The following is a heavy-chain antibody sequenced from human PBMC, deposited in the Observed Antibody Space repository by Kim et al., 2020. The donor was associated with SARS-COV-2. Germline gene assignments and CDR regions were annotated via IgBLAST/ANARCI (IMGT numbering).Heavy chain of an antibody. J-gene: IGHJ4*02. V-gene: IGHV3-49*03. CDR3: TREYSGSPSGY. CDR2: IRSKAYGGTT. CDR1: GFTFGDYA. Sequence: GGSLRLSCTASGFTFGDYAMSWFRQAPGKGLEWVGFIRSKAYGGTTEYAASVKCRFTISRDDSKSIAYLQMNSLKTEDTAVYYCTREYSGSPSGYWGQGTLVTVSS. D-gene: IGHD1-26*01.